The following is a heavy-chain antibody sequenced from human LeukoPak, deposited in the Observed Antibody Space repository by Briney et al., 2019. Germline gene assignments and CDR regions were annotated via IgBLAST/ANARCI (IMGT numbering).Heavy chain of an antibody. CDR2: ISWDGGST. CDR3: AKAPQGGATTPYFDY. CDR1: GFTFDDYA. D-gene: IGHD1-26*01. J-gene: IGHJ4*02. Sequence: GGSLRLCCAASGFTFDDYALHWVRQAPGKGLEWVSLISWDGGSTYYADSVKGRFTISRDNSKNSLYLQMNSLRAEDTALYYCAKAPQGGATTPYFDYWGPGTLVTVSS. V-gene: IGHV3-43D*04.